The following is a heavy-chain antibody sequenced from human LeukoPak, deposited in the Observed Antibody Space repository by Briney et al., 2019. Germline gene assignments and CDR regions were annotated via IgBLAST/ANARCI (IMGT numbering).Heavy chain of an antibody. CDR2: IWYDGSNK. D-gene: IGHD3-3*01. J-gene: IGHJ4*02. V-gene: IGHV3-33*01. CDR1: GFTFSSYG. Sequence: PGGSLRLSCAASGFTFSSYGMHWVRQAPGKGLEWVAVIWYDGSNKYYADSVKGRFTISRDNSKNTLYLQMNSLRAEDTAVYYCARDPRITIFGVSLEPHDYWGQGTLVTVSS. CDR3: ARDPRITIFGVSLEPHDY.